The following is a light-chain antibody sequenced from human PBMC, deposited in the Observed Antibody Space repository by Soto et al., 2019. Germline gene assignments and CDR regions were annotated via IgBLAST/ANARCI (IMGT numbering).Light chain of an antibody. CDR1: QSVRSSF. CDR2: DVS. Sequence: EIVLTQSPGTLSLSPGERATLSCRASQSVRSSFFAWYQQKPGQAPRLLIYDVSVMATGIPDRFSGSGSGTDFTLTINRLEHEDFAVYYCQQYENSVMYTFGQGTKLEIK. J-gene: IGKJ2*01. CDR3: QQYENSVMYT. V-gene: IGKV3-20*01.